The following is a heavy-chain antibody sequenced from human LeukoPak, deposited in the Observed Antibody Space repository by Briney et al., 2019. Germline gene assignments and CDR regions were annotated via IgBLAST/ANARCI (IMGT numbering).Heavy chain of an antibody. V-gene: IGHV1-18*01. CDR1: GYTFTSFG. CDR2: ISPYNGNT. J-gene: IGHJ4*02. Sequence: EASVKVSCKASGYTFTSFGISWVRQAPGQGLEWMGWISPYNGNTNYPQKVQGRITVTTDTSTSTAYMELRSLRSDDTAVYYCARDKNHYDTRGDFWDQGTLVTVSS. CDR3: ARDKNHYDTRGDF. D-gene: IGHD3-22*01.